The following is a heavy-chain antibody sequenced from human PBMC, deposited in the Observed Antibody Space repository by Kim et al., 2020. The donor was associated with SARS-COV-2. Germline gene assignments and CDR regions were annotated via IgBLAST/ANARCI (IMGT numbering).Heavy chain of an antibody. D-gene: IGHD1-26*01. V-gene: IGHV5-51*01. CDR2: IYPGDSDT. J-gene: IGHJ6*02. Sequence: GESLTISCQGSGYNFRDFWIVWVRQMPGKGLEVMGIIYPGDSDTRYTPSFRGQVTISADNSISTAYLHWSSLKASDSAIYYCTRLSWGAGMIFHKEHREGRQGFDVWGQGTTVTVSS. CDR3: TRLSWGAGMIFHKEHREGRQGFDV. CDR1: GYNFRDFW.